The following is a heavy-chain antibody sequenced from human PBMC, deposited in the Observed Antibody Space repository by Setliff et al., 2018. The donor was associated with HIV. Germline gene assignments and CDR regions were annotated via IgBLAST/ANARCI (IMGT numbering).Heavy chain of an antibody. Sequence: GGSLRLSCAASGFTVSSNYMSWVRQAPGKGLEWVSIIYSGGDTYYADSVKGRFTISRHNSNNTLYLQMNSLRGEDTAVYYCAKGDRWLLLPSFDYWGQGTPVTVS. CDR2: IYSGGDT. J-gene: IGHJ4*02. CDR1: GFTVSSNY. CDR3: AKGDRWLLLPSFDY. V-gene: IGHV3-53*04. D-gene: IGHD5-12*01.